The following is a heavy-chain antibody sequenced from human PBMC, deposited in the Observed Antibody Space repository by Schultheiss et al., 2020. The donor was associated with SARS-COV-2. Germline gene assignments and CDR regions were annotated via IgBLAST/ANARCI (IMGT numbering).Heavy chain of an antibody. CDR1: GFTFSAYG. J-gene: IGHJ6*02. D-gene: IGHD2-2*01. V-gene: IGHV3-66*01. Sequence: GGSLRLSCEASGFTFSAYGVHWVRRAPGKGLEWVSVIYSGGNTHYADSVRGRFIISRDNFKNTLYLQMTSLRVEDTAMYYCVRDGPAASYGMDVWGQGTTVTVSS. CDR3: VRDGPAASYGMDV. CDR2: IYSGGNT.